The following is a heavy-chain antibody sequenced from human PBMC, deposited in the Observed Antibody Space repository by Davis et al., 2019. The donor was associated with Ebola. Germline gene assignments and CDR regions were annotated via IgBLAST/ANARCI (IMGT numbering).Heavy chain of an antibody. CDR3: ARSNYCSGGSCYSGDDAFDI. Sequence: SVKVSCKASGGTFSSYAISWVRQAPGQGLEWMGGIIPIFGTANYAQKFQGRVTITADESTSTAYMELSSLRSEDTAVYYCARSNYCSGGSCYSGDDAFDIWGQGTMVTVSS. J-gene: IGHJ3*02. V-gene: IGHV1-69*13. CDR1: GGTFSSYA. D-gene: IGHD2-15*01. CDR2: IIPIFGTA.